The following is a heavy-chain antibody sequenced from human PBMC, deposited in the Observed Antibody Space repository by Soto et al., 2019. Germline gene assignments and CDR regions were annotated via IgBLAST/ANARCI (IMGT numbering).Heavy chain of an antibody. CDR1: GGSFSGYY. CDR2: INHSGST. CDR3: ARGLPSRFNSGLYDYSRPTFDY. D-gene: IGHD6-19*01. Sequence: SETLSLTCAVYGGSFSGYYWSWIRQPPGKGLEWTGEINHSGSTNYNPSLKSRVTISVDTSKNQFSLKLSSVTAADTAVYYCARGLPSRFNSGLYDYSRPTFDYWGQGTLVTVSS. V-gene: IGHV4-34*01. J-gene: IGHJ4*02.